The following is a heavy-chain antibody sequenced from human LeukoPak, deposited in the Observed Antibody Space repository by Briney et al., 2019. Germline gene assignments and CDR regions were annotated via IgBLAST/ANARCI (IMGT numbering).Heavy chain of an antibody. CDR1: GYTFTGYY. J-gene: IGHJ4*02. CDR3: ARDVHDYSVPKYYFDY. Sequence: ASVKVSCKASGYTFTGYYMHWVRQAPGQGLEWMGWINPNSGGTNYAQKFQGRVTMTRDTSISTAYMELSRLRSDDTAVYYCARDVHDYSVPKYYFDYWGQGTLVTVSS. CDR2: INPNSGGT. D-gene: IGHD4-11*01. V-gene: IGHV1-2*02.